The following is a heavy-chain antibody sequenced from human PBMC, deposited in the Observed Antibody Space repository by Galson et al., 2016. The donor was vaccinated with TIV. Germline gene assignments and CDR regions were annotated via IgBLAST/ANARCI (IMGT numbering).Heavy chain of an antibody. J-gene: IGHJ4*02. CDR1: GYTFTSNG. D-gene: IGHD1-26*01. Sequence: SVKVSCKASGYTFTSNGISWVRQAPGQGLEWMGWISAYNGDTNHAQKFQGGVTMTTDTSTNTAYMELRSLRSDDTAVYYCARSNGGSYRAPSFAYWGQGTLVTVSS. V-gene: IGHV1-18*01. CDR3: ARSNGGSYRAPSFAY. CDR2: ISAYNGDT.